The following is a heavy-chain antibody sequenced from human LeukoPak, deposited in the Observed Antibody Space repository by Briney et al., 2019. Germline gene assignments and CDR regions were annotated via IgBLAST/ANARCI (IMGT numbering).Heavy chain of an antibody. Sequence: GRSLRLSCAASGFTFSSYAMHWVRQAPGKGLEWVAVISYDGSNKYYADSVKGRFTISRDNSKNTLYLQMNSLRAEDTAVYYCAKEGAARSIDYWGQGTLVTVSS. J-gene: IGHJ4*02. CDR3: AKEGAARSIDY. V-gene: IGHV3-30-3*01. CDR1: GFTFSSYA. CDR2: ISYDGSNK. D-gene: IGHD6-6*01.